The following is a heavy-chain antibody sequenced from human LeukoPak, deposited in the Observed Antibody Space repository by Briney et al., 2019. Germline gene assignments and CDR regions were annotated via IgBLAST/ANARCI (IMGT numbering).Heavy chain of an antibody. Sequence: PGGSLRLSCAVSGFMYNNYWMSWVRQAPGKGLEWVANIKQDGSVKYYVDSVKGRFTISRDNAKNSLYLQMNSLRAEDTAVYYCAIIGYSSSSFDYWGRGTLVTVSS. D-gene: IGHD6-6*01. CDR3: AIIGYSSSSFDY. V-gene: IGHV3-7*01. CDR1: GFMYNNYW. J-gene: IGHJ4*02. CDR2: IKQDGSVK.